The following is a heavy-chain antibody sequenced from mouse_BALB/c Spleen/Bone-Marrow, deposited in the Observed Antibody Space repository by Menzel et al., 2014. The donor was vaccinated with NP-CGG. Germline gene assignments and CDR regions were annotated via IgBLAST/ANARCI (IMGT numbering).Heavy chain of an antibody. Sequence: VQLQQSGAELVKPGASVKLSCTASGFNIKDTYMHWVKQRPEQGLEWIGRIDPANGNTKYDPKFQGKAIITADTSSNTAYLQLSSLTSEDTAVYYCARNGNYGAWFAYWGQGTLVTVSA. J-gene: IGHJ3*01. CDR1: GFNIKDTY. V-gene: IGHV14-3*02. CDR3: ARNGNYGAWFAY. D-gene: IGHD2-1*01. CDR2: IDPANGNT.